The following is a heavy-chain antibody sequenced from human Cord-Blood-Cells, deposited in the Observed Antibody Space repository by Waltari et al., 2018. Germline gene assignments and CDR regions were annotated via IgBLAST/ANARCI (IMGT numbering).Heavy chain of an antibody. Sequence: QVQLQESGPGLVKPSETLSLTCAVSGYSISSGYYWGWIRQPPGKGLEWIWGSHKGGSAYYNASVRSRVPISVDTSKNQFSLKLSSWTAADTAVYYWASPRGPGDRCDYWGQGTLVTVSS. CDR3: ASPRGPGDRCDY. CDR2: SHKGGSA. D-gene: IGHD7-27*01. J-gene: IGHJ4*02. V-gene: IGHV4-38-2*01. CDR1: GYSISSGYY.